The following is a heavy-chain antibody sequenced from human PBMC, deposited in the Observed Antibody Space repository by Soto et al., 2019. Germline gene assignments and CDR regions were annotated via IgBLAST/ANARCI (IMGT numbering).Heavy chain of an antibody. V-gene: IGHV3-33*03. CDR2: IWYDGNKK. J-gene: IGHJ4*02. CDR3: WVDTTNLLGY. D-gene: IGHD5-18*01. Sequence: GGSLRLSCAASGFSFSSSGMHWVRQAPGKGLEWVAVIWYDGNKKYYGDSVRGRFAISRDNSKNTLYLEMNSLRAEDTAVYYCWVDTTNLLGYWGQGTLVTVSS. CDR1: GFSFSSSG.